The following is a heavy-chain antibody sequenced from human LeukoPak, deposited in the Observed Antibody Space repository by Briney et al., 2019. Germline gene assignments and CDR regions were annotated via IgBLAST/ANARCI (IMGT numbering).Heavy chain of an antibody. CDR1: GFTFSSYS. CDR2: ISSSSSYI. D-gene: IGHD1-7*01. V-gene: IGHV3-21*01. Sequence: GGSLRLSCAASGFTFSSYSMNWVRQAPGKGLEWVSSISSSSSYIYYADSVKGRFTISRDNAKNSLYLQMNSLRAEDTAVYYCAKDQVGAAGTFDYWGQGTLVTVSS. J-gene: IGHJ4*02. CDR3: AKDQVGAAGTFDY.